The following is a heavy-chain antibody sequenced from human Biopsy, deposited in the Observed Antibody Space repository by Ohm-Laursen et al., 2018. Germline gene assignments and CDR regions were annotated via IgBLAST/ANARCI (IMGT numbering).Heavy chain of an antibody. Sequence: TLSLTCAVFGKTFSDYQWSWIRQPPGKGLEWIAQINQAGTTNYNPSLKSRVSISADASKYEFSLRLTSVTAADTAVYLCGNEVHGRDYWGLGAQVTVSS. CDR2: INQAGTT. CDR1: GKTFSDYQ. J-gene: IGHJ4*02. D-gene: IGHD2-15*01. V-gene: IGHV4-34*08. CDR3: GNEVHGRDY.